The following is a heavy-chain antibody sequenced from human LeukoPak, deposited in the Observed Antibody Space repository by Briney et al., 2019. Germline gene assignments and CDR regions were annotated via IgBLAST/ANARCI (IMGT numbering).Heavy chain of an antibody. D-gene: IGHD2-2*02. Sequence: HPGGSLRPSCAASGFTFSSYEMNWVRQAPGKGLEWVSYISSSGSTIYYADSVKGRFTISRDNAKNSLYVQMNSLRAEDTAVYYCARGVPGYCSGTSCYKDYYYMDVWGKGTTVTVSS. V-gene: IGHV3-48*03. CDR3: ARGVPGYCSGTSCYKDYYYMDV. CDR2: ISSSGSTI. CDR1: GFTFSSYE. J-gene: IGHJ6*03.